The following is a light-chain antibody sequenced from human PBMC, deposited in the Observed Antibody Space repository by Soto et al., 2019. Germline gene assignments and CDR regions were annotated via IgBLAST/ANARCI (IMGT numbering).Light chain of an antibody. J-gene: IGKJ1*01. CDR1: QDIRSY. Sequence: DIQLTQSPSSLSASVGDRVTITCRASQDIRSYLAWIQQKPGKVPRSLIYDASSLQSGVTSKFSGSGSGTDFTLTISSLQPEDFATYFCQQYNIYPPTFGQGTKVEI. CDR3: QQYNIYPPT. CDR2: DAS. V-gene: IGKV1-16*02.